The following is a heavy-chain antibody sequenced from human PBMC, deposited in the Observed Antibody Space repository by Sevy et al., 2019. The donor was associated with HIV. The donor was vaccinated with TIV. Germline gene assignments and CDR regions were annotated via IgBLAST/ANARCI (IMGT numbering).Heavy chain of an antibody. CDR1: GFTFRNYD. J-gene: IGHJ4*02. Sequence: GGSLRLSCAASGFTFRNYDMHWVRHAPGKGLEWISFIRYDGSHKSYAESVKGRFTISRDNSKNTLDLHMNSLRPEDTAVYFCAKDAPSRFDYWGQGALVTVSS. CDR2: IRYDGSHK. CDR3: AKDAPSRFDY. V-gene: IGHV3-30*02.